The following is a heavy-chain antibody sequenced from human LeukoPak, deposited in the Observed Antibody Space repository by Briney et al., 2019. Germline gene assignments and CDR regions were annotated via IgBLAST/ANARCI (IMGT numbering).Heavy chain of an antibody. D-gene: IGHD3-22*01. J-gene: IGHJ4*02. V-gene: IGHV1-46*01. CDR1: GYTFTSHF. CDR3: ARDGYYYDSSGYLYYFDY. Sequence: ASVKVSCKASGYTFTSHFMHWVRQAPGQGPEWMGIINPSGGSTSYAQKFQGRVTVTRDMSTSTVYMELSSLRSEDTAVYYCARDGYYYDSSGYLYYFDYWGQGTLVTVSS. CDR2: INPSGGST.